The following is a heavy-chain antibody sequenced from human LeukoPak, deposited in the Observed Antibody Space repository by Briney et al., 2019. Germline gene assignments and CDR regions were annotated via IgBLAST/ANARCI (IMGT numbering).Heavy chain of an antibody. CDR1: GFTFSRFW. Sequence: GWSLRLSCATSGFTFSRFWLHWVRQAPGKGLVWVSRINTDGSNTIYADSVKGRFTISRDNAKNTLYLQMNSLRPEDTAVYYCATDQSIAGPTTADYWGQGTLVTVSS. CDR3: ATDQSIAGPTTADY. D-gene: IGHD1-26*01. V-gene: IGHV3-74*01. CDR2: INTDGSNT. J-gene: IGHJ4*02.